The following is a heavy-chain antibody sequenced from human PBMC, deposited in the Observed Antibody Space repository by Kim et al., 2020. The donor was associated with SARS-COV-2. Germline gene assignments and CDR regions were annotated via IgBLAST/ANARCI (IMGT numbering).Heavy chain of an antibody. CDR2: IKSKTDGGTT. V-gene: IGHV3-15*01. Sequence: GGSLRLSCAASGFTFSNAWMSWVRQAPGKGLEWVGRIKSKTDGGTTDYAAPVKGRFTISRDDSKNTLYLQMNSLKTEDTAVYYCTTGKQREQQPALADYWGQGTLVTVSS. CDR1: GFTFSNAW. CDR3: TTGKQREQQPALADY. J-gene: IGHJ4*02. D-gene: IGHD6-13*01.